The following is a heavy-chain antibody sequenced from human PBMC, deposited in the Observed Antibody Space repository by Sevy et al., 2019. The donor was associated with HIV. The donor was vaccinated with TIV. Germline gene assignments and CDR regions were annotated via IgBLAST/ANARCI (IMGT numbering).Heavy chain of an antibody. D-gene: IGHD4-17*01. Sequence: GGSLRFSCTASGFTFGDYAMSWFRQAPGKGLEWVAFIRRNSYEPYGGTTEYAASVKGRFTISRDDSKSIAYLQMNSLKTEDTAFYYCTRALATVVTPEYYFDYWGQGTLVTISS. CDR3: TRALATVVTPEYYFDY. CDR1: GFTFGDYA. CDR2: IRRNSYEPYGGTT. V-gene: IGHV3-49*03. J-gene: IGHJ4*02.